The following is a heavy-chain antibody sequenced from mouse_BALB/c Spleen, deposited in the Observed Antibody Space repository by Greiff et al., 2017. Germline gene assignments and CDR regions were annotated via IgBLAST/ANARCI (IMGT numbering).Heavy chain of an antibody. CDR2: IRNKANGYTT. D-gene: IGHD2-3*01. CDR3: ARDGYYVH. V-gene: IGHV7-3*02. J-gene: IGHJ3*01. Sequence: DVQLVESGGGLVQPGGSLRLSCATSGFTFTDYYMSWVRQPPGKALEWLGFIRNKANGYTTEYSASVKGRFTISRDNSQSILYLQMNTLRAEDSATYYCARDGYYVHWGQGTLVTVSA. CDR1: GFTFTDYY.